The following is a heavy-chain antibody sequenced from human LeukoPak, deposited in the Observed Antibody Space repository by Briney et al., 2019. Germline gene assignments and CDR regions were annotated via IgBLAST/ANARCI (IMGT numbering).Heavy chain of an antibody. CDR2: IYYSGST. V-gene: IGHV4-59*01. CDR1: GGSFSGYY. Sequence: TSETLSLTCAVYGGSFSGYYWSWIRQPPGKGLEWIGYIYYSGSTNYNPSLKSRVTISVDTSKNQFSLKLSSVTTADTAVYYCARDRLNQNYWGQGTLATVSS. CDR3: ARDRLNQNY. J-gene: IGHJ4*02. D-gene: IGHD2-8*01.